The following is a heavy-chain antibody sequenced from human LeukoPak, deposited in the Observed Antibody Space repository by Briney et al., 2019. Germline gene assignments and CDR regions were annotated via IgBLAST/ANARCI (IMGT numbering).Heavy chain of an antibody. V-gene: IGHV3-33*01. CDR3: ARSYYDSSGYVPYYFDY. CDR1: GFTFSSYG. Sequence: PGGSLRLSCAASGFTFSSYGMHWVRQAPGKGLEWVAVIWYDGSNKYYADSVKGRFTISRDNSKNTLYLQMNSLRAEDTAVYYCARSYYDSSGYVPYYFDYWGQGTLVTVSS. CDR2: IWYDGSNK. J-gene: IGHJ4*02. D-gene: IGHD3-22*01.